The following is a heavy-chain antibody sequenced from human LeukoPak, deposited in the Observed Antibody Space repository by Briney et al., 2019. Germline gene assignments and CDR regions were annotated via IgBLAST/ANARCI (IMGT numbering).Heavy chain of an antibody. CDR2: ISSSGSTI. Sequence: GGSLRLSCAASGFTFSSYEMNWVRQAPGKGLEWVSYISSSGSTIYYADSVKGRFTISRDNAKNSLYLQMNSLRAEDTAVYYCARESGFRGDAFDIWGQGTMVTVSS. CDR3: ARESGFRGDAFDI. V-gene: IGHV3-48*03. J-gene: IGHJ3*02. D-gene: IGHD3-10*01. CDR1: GFTFSSYE.